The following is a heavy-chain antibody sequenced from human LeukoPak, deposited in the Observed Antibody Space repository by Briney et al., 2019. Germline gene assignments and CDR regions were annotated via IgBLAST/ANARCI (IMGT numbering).Heavy chain of an antibody. Sequence: GGSLRLSCEASGFIFSTYDMNWVRQAPGMGPEWVSLITTGSHYIYYADSVKGRFTISRDNAKSSLFLQMNSLRADDTAVYYCAAMRACSSTTCNPFDKWGQGTLVTVSS. V-gene: IGHV3-21*01. CDR2: ITTGSHYI. D-gene: IGHD2-2*01. CDR3: AAMRACSSTTCNPFDK. J-gene: IGHJ4*02. CDR1: GFIFSTYD.